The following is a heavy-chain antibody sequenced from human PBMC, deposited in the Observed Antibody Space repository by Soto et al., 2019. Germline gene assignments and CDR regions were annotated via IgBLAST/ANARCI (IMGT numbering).Heavy chain of an antibody. CDR2: ISWNSGSI. D-gene: IGHD5-12*01. CDR3: AKDKDSGYVYYMDV. J-gene: IGHJ6*03. CDR1: GFTFDDYA. Sequence: EVQLVESGGGVVQPGRSLRLSCAASGFTFDDYAMHWVRQAPGKGLEWVSGISWNSGSIGYADSVKGRFTISRDNAKNSLYLQMNSLRAEDTALYYCAKDKDSGYVYYMDVWGKGTTVTVSS. V-gene: IGHV3-9*01.